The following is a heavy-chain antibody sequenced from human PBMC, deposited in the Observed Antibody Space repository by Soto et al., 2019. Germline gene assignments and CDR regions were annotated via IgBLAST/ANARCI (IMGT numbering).Heavy chain of an antibody. CDR2: ISYDGSNK. J-gene: IGHJ6*02. D-gene: IGHD3-22*01. CDR1: GFTFSSYG. CDR3: AKGYYARSGSYGMDV. V-gene: IGHV3-30*18. Sequence: GGSLRLSCAASGFTFSSYGMHWVRQAPGKGLEWVAVISYDGSNKYQADSVKGRFTISRDNSKNTLYLQMNSLRAEDTAVYSCAKGYYARSGSYGMDVWGQGTTVTVSS.